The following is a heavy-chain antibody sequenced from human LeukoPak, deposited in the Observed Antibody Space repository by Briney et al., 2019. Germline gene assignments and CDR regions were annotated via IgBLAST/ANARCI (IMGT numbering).Heavy chain of an antibody. CDR3: AKDRGDTAMANFDY. D-gene: IGHD5-18*01. CDR1: GFTFDDYA. V-gene: IGHV3-9*01. Sequence: ALRLSCAASGFTFDDYAMHWVRQAPGKGLEWVSGISWNSGSIGYADSVKGRFTISRDNAKNSLYLQMNSLRAEDTALYYCAKDRGDTAMANFDYWGQGTLVTVSS. J-gene: IGHJ4*02. CDR2: ISWNSGSI.